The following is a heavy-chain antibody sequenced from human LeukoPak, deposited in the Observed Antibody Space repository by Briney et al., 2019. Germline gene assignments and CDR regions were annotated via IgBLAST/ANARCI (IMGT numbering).Heavy chain of an antibody. CDR2: IIPIFGTA. Sequence: ASVKVSCKASGGTFSSYAISWVRQAPGQGLEWMGGIIPIFGTANYAQKFQGRVTITADESTSTAYMELSGLRSEDTAVYYCARDNWNYVGMEFDYWGQGTLVTVSS. J-gene: IGHJ4*02. V-gene: IGHV1-69*13. CDR3: ARDNWNYVGMEFDY. CDR1: GGTFSSYA. D-gene: IGHD1-7*01.